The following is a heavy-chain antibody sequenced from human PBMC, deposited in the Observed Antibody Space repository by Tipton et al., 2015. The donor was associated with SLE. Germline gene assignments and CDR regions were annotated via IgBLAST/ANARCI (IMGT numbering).Heavy chain of an antibody. D-gene: IGHD5-12*01. J-gene: IGHJ4*02. Sequence: LRLSCTVSGGSISSSSYYWGWIRQPPGKGLEWIGRIYYSGSSYYNPSLKSRVTISVDTSKNQFSLKLSSITAADTAVYYCARGGVGGYDYFDYWGQGTLVTVSS. CDR2: IYYSGSS. CDR3: ARGGVGGYDYFDY. V-gene: IGHV4-39*07. CDR1: GGSISSSSYY.